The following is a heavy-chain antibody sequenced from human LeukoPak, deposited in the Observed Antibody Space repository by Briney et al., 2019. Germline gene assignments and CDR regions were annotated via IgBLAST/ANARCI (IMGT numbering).Heavy chain of an antibody. CDR1: GFTFSSNA. V-gene: IGHV3-23*01. CDR3: AKNGYCSSTSCYVDNNWFDP. Sequence: GSLRLSCAASGFTFSSNAMSWVRQAPGKGLEWVSAISGSGGSTYYADSVKGRFTISRDNSKNTLYLQMNSLRAEDTAVYYCAKNGYCSSTSCYVDNNWFDPWGQGTLVTVSS. D-gene: IGHD2-2*01. CDR2: ISGSGGST. J-gene: IGHJ5*02.